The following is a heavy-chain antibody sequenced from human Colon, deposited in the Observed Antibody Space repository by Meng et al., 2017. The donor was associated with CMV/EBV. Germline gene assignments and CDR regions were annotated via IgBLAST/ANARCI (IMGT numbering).Heavy chain of an antibody. CDR3: VRGRVVGGG. CDR2: MNPDSGHT. D-gene: IGHD2-21*01. CDR1: GYSLTMYD. J-gene: IGHJ4*02. Sequence: KGSCKTSGYSLTMYDIYWVRQASGQGLEWMGWMNPDSGHTAYAQKFQGRITMTRDASVTTAYLEITSLRSDDTAVYYCVRGRVVGGGWGQGTLVTVSS. V-gene: IGHV1-8*01.